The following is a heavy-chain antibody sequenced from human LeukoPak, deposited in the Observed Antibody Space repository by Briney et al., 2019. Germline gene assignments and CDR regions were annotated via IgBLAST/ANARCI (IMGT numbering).Heavy chain of an antibody. Sequence: HGESLKISFKGSGYSFTSYWIGWVRPMPGKGLEWMGIIYPGDSDTRYSPSFQGQVTISADKSISTAYLQWSSLKASDTAMYYCARQAGWLQENFQHWGQGTLVTVSS. CDR3: ARQAGWLQENFQH. CDR1: GYSFTSYW. D-gene: IGHD5-24*01. V-gene: IGHV5-51*01. J-gene: IGHJ1*01. CDR2: IYPGDSDT.